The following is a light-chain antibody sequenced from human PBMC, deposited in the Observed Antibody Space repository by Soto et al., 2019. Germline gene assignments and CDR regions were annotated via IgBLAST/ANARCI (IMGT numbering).Light chain of an antibody. Sequence: QSVLTQPPSASGTPGQRVTISCSGSFSNIGSNFVFWYQQLPGTSPKLLIQDNSQRPSGVPDRFSGSKSGSSASLAISGLRYEDEADYYCATWDDSVSGPVFGTGTKVTVL. V-gene: IGLV1-47*02. CDR3: ATWDDSVSGPV. CDR2: DNS. CDR1: FSNIGSNF. J-gene: IGLJ1*01.